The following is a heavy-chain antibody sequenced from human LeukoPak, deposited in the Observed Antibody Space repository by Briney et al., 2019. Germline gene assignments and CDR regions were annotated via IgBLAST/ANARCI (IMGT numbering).Heavy chain of an antibody. CDR1: GGSISSYY. D-gene: IGHD7-27*01. CDR2: IYYSGST. Sequence: ASETLSLTCTVSGGSISSYYWSWIRQPPGKGLVWIGNIYYSGSTNYNPSLKSRVTISVDTSKNQFSLKLSSVTAADTAVYYCATFYSGDLYYYGMDVWGQGTTVTVSS. CDR3: ATFYSGDLYYYGMDV. V-gene: IGHV4-59*01. J-gene: IGHJ6*02.